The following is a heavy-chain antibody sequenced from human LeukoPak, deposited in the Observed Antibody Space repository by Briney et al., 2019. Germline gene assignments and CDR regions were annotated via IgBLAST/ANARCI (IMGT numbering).Heavy chain of an antibody. CDR2: FDPEDGET. V-gene: IGHV1-24*01. D-gene: IGHD3-22*01. Sequence: ASVKVSCKVSGYTLTELSMHWVRQAPGKGLEWMGGFDPEDGETIYAQKFQGRVTMTEDTSTDTAYMELSSLRSEDTAVYYCATGDFYDSSGYYEVAYWGRGTLVTVSS. CDR3: ATGDFYDSSGYYEVAY. CDR1: GYTLTELS. J-gene: IGHJ4*02.